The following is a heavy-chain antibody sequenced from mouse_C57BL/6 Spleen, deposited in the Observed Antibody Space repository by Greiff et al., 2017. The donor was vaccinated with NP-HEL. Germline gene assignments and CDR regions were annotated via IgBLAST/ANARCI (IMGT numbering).Heavy chain of an antibody. CDR1: GFNIKDDY. V-gene: IGHV14-4*01. CDR2: IDPENGDT. J-gene: IGHJ2*01. CDR3: TTSYYDYDDY. D-gene: IGHD2-4*01. Sequence: VQLKESGAELVRPGASVKLSCTASGFNIKDDYMHWVKQRPEQGLEWIGWIDPENGDTEYASKFQGKATITADTSSNTAYLQLSSLTSEDTAVYYCTTSYYDYDDYWGQGTTLTVSS.